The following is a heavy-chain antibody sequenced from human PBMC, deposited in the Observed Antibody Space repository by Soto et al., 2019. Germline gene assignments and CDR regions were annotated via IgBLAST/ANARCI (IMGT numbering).Heavy chain of an antibody. J-gene: IGHJ4*02. CDR1: GFTFSSYG. CDR3: AKGVVFDY. D-gene: IGHD3-16*02. Sequence: QVQMVESGGGVVQPGRSLRLSCAASGFTFSSYGMHWVRQAPGKGLEWVAVISYDGSNKYYADSVKGRFTISRDNSKNTLYLQMNSLRAEDTAVYYRAKGVVFDYWGQGTLASVSS. CDR2: ISYDGSNK. V-gene: IGHV3-30*18.